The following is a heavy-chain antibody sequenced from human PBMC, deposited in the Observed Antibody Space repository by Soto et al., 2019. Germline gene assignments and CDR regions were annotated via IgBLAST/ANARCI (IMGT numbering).Heavy chain of an antibody. D-gene: IGHD2-21*02. CDR3: ARSIVVVTALDY. V-gene: IGHV1-3*01. CDR1: GYIFTSYA. Sequence: ASVKVSCKASGYIFTSYAMHWVRQAPGQRLEWMGWINAANDYTKYSQKFQGRVTITRDTSANTAYMELNSLRSEDTAVYYCARSIVVVTALDYWGQGTLVTVSS. CDR2: INAANDYT. J-gene: IGHJ4*02.